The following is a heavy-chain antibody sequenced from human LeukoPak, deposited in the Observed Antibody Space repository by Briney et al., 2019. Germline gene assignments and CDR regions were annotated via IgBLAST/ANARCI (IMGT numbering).Heavy chain of an antibody. Sequence: GGSLRLSCAASGFIFSTYSMNWVRPAPGKGLEWVSSISSTSSYIYYADSVKGRFTISRDNARNSLYLQMSSLRAEDTAVYYCARVVVVVAATPGNDYYYYMDVWGQGTTVTVSS. CDR1: GFIFSTYS. J-gene: IGHJ6*03. D-gene: IGHD2-15*01. CDR3: ARVVVVVAATPGNDYYYYMDV. V-gene: IGHV3-21*01. CDR2: ISSTSSYI.